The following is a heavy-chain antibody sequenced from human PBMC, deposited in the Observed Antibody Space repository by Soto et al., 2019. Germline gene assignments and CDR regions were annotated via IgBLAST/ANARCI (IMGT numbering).Heavy chain of an antibody. J-gene: IGHJ4*02. Sequence: VGSLRLSCAASTVSFSDYYMTWIRQAPGKGLEWLSYISGGGGSTIQYADSVKGRFTISRDNAKKSLYLQMNSLRAEDTAVYYCARQRGYYDSSGLDYWGQGTLVTVSS. CDR1: TVSFSDYY. V-gene: IGHV3-11*01. CDR3: ARQRGYYDSSGLDY. CDR2: ISGGGGSTI. D-gene: IGHD3-22*01.